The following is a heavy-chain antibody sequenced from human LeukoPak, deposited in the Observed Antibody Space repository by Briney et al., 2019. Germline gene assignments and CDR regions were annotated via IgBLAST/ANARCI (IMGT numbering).Heavy chain of an antibody. CDR3: ARGTVAGIRWFDY. CDR1: GYTFTTYA. V-gene: IGHV7-4-1*01. CDR2: INTNTGNP. Sequence: ASVKVSCKASGYTFTTYAMTWLRQATGQALEWMGWINTNTGNPTYAQGFTGRFVFSLDTSVSTAYLQIGSLKAEDTAVYYCARGTVAGIRWFDYWGQGTLVTVSS. D-gene: IGHD6-19*01. J-gene: IGHJ4*02.